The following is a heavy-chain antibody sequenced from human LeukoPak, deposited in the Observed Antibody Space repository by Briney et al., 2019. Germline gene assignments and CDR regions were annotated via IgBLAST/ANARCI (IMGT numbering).Heavy chain of an antibody. D-gene: IGHD2-21*01. V-gene: IGHV3-23*01. CDR3: AIEAMWPAFDY. Sequence: GGSLRLSCAASGFTFSDDTMGWVRQAPGKGLEWVSAISGAGGSTYYADSGNGRLTISRDNSKHTVYLQINSLSAEDRALYYCAIEAMWPAFDYWGKGTLVTVSS. CDR1: GFTFSDDT. CDR2: ISGAGGST. J-gene: IGHJ4*02.